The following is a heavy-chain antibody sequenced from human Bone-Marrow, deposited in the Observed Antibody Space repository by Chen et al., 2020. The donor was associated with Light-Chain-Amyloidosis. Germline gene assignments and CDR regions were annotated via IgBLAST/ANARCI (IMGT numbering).Heavy chain of an antibody. D-gene: IGHD3-10*01. CDR2: INHSGST. J-gene: IGHJ4*02. CDR1: GASFSDYY. Sequence: QVQLQQWGAGLLKPSETLSLTCAVYGASFSDYYWSWIRQPPGKGLEWIGDINHSGSTNYNPSLESRVTISTATSKNQFSLELSSVTAADTAVYYCARLRGGFGESFGVGYDYWGQGTLVTVSS. V-gene: IGHV4-34*01. CDR3: ARLRGGFGESFGVGYDY.